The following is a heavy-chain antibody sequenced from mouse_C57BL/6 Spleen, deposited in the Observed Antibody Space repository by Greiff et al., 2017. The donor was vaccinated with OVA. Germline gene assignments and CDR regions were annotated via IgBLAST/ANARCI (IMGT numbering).Heavy chain of an antibody. Sequence: VQLQQPGAELVMPGASVKLSCKASGYTFTSYWMHWVKQRPGQGLEWIGEIDPSDSYTNYNQKFKGKSTLTVDKSSSTAYMQLSSLTSEDSAVYYCARSQTAQATYAMDYWGQGTSVTVSS. V-gene: IGHV1-69*01. CDR3: ARSQTAQATYAMDY. CDR2: IDPSDSYT. D-gene: IGHD3-2*02. J-gene: IGHJ4*01. CDR1: GYTFTSYW.